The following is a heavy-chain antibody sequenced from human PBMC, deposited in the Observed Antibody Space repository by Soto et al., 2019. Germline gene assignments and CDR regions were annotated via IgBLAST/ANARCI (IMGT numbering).Heavy chain of an antibody. V-gene: IGHV3-23*01. Sequence: PGGSLRLSCAASGFTFSSYAMSWVRQAPGKGLEWVSAISGSGGSTYYADSVKGRFTISRDNSKNTLYLQMNSLRAEDTAVYYCAKDRVVVAATPSVNWFDPWGQGTLVTVSS. J-gene: IGHJ5*02. CDR3: AKDRVVVAATPSVNWFDP. D-gene: IGHD2-15*01. CDR2: ISGSGGST. CDR1: GFTFSSYA.